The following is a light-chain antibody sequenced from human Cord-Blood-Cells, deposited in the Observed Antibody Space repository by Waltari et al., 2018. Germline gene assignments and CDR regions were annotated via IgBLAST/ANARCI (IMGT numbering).Light chain of an antibody. V-gene: IGLV1-47*01. CDR1: SSNIGSNY. CDR3: AAWDDSLSGWV. CDR2: RNN. J-gene: IGLJ3*02. Sequence: QSVLTQPPSASGTPGQRVTISCSGSSSNIGSNYVYWYQQLPGTAPKLLNHRNNQRPSGVPDRFSGSKSGTSASLAISGLRSEDEADYYCAAWDDSLSGWVFGGGTKLTVL.